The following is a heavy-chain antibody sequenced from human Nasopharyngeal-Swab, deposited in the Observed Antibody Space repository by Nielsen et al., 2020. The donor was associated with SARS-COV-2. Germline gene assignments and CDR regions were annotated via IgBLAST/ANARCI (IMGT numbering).Heavy chain of an antibody. CDR3: ARSYSSGWYRTIIDS. CDR1: GGSFSGYY. D-gene: IGHD6-19*01. CDR2: INHSGST. J-gene: IGHJ4*02. Sequence: SETLSLTCAVYGGSFSGYYWSWIRQSPGKGLEWIGEINHSGSTNYNPSLEGRVTISVDTSKNQFSLKVSSVTAADTAVYYCARSYSSGWYRTIIDSWGQGTLVTVSS. V-gene: IGHV4-34*01.